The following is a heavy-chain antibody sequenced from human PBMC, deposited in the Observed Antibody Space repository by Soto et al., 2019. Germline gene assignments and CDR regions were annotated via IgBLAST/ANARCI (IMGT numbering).Heavy chain of an antibody. CDR2: MNTNSGNT. CDR3: AREPYSSVRFDP. J-gene: IGHJ5*02. D-gene: IGHD6-25*01. V-gene: IGHV1-8*02. CDR1: GYTFTSYA. Sequence: ASVKVSCKASGYTFTSYAISWVRQATGQGLEWMGWMNTNSGNTGYAQKFQGRVTMTRNTSIRTAYMELSSLRSENTAVYYCAREPYSSVRFDPWGQGTLVTVSS.